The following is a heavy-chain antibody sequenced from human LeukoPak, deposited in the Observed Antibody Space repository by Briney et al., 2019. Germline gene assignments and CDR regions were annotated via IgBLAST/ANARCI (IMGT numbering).Heavy chain of an antibody. CDR3: ARYGVPYYYYYTDV. Sequence: SETLSLTCTVSGGSISGYYWSWIRQPPGKGLQWIGYIFYSGRTNYNPSLKSRVTISVDTSKKQISLNLSSVTAADTATYYCARYGVPYYYYYTDVWGKGTTVTVFS. CDR1: GGSISGYY. CDR2: IFYSGRT. D-gene: IGHD4-17*01. V-gene: IGHV4-59*01. J-gene: IGHJ6*03.